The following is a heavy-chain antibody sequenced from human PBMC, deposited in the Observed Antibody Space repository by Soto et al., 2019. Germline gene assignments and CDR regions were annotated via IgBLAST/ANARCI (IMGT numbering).Heavy chain of an antibody. CDR3: ARPLYYYGSGSYPWFDP. V-gene: IGHV4-39*01. Sequence: SQTLSLTCTVSGGSISSSRYYLGLIRQPPGKGLEWIGTIYYSGSTSYNPSLKSRVTISVDTSKNQFSLKLSSVTAADTAVYYCARPLYYYGSGSYPWFDPWGQGTLVTVSS. CDR1: GGSISSSRYY. CDR2: IYYSGST. D-gene: IGHD3-10*01. J-gene: IGHJ5*02.